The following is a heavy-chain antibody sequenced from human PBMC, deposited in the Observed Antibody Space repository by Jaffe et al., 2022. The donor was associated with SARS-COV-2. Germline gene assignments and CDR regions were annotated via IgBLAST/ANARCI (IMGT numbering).Heavy chain of an antibody. V-gene: IGHV4-31*03. CDR2: IYYSGST. Sequence: QVQLQESGPGLVKPSQTLSLTCTVSGGSISSGGYYWSWIRQHPGKGLEWIGYIYYSGSTYYNPSLKSRVTISVDTSKNQFSLKLSSVTAADTAVYYCARHPAPGGPKYYFDYWGQGTLVTVSS. CDR1: GGSISSGGYY. D-gene: IGHD2-15*01. CDR3: ARHPAPGGPKYYFDY. J-gene: IGHJ4*02.